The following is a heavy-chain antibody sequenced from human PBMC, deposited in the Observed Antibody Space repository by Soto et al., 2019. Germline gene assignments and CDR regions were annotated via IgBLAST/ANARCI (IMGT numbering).Heavy chain of an antibody. V-gene: IGHV1-69*01. CDR2: IIPISGTA. D-gene: IGHD2-2*01. Sequence: QVQLVQSGAEVKKPGSSVKVSCKASGGTFSSYAISWVRQAPGQGLEWMGGIIPISGTANYAQKFQGRVTIPADESTSTAYMELSILRSEDTAVYYCARSQVSSTSLEIYYYYYYGMDVWGQGTTVTVSS. CDR1: GGTFSSYA. CDR3: ARSQVSSTSLEIYYYYYYGMDV. J-gene: IGHJ6*02.